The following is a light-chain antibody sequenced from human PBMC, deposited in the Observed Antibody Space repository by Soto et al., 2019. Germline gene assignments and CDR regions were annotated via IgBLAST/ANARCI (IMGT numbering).Light chain of an antibody. CDR3: CSYTTSNTRQIV. Sequence: QSVLTQPASVPGSPGQSITISCTGTSSDVGGYNYVSWYQQQPGKAPKFMIYDVTNRPSGVSNRFSGSKSGNTASLTISGLQAEDVADYYCCSYTTSNTRQIVFGTGAKLTVL. V-gene: IGLV2-14*01. J-gene: IGLJ1*01. CDR1: SSDVGGYNY. CDR2: DVT.